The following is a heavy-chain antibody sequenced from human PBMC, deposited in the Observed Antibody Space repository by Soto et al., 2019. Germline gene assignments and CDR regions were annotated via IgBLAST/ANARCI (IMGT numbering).Heavy chain of an antibody. J-gene: IGHJ4*02. V-gene: IGHV4-59*08. CDR2: IFYSGSS. D-gene: IGHD3-16*01. CDR1: GGSITSDH. CDR3: ATYFTGGGGRGY. Sequence: QVQLQESGPGLVKPSETLSLTCTVSGGSITSDHWSWIRQPPEKGLEWIGQIFYSGSSSYNPSLQSRVTLPIDTPKKQFSLRLSSVTAAATAVYFCATYFTGGGGRGYWGQGNLVTVSS.